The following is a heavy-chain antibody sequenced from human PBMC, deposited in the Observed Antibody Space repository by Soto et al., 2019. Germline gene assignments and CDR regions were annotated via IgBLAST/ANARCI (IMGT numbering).Heavy chain of an antibody. J-gene: IGHJ4*02. CDR1: GGSISSGGYY. CDR2: IYYSGST. Sequence: QVQLQESGPGLVKPSQTLSLTCTVSGGSISSGGYYWSWIRQHPGKGLEWIGYIYYSGSTYYNPSLKSRVTISVDTSKNQFSLKLSSVTAADTAVYYCAGQMGYCSGGSCPSIDYWGQGTLVTVSS. D-gene: IGHD2-15*01. V-gene: IGHV4-31*03. CDR3: AGQMGYCSGGSCPSIDY.